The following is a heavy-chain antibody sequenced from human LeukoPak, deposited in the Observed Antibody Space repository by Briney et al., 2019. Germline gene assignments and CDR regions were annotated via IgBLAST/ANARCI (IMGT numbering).Heavy chain of an antibody. V-gene: IGHV3-23*01. D-gene: IGHD3-22*01. CDR1: GFTFSSYA. J-gene: IGHJ4*02. CDR3: AKAGNYDSSGYYYVPLKN. CDR2: ISGSGGST. Sequence: GGSLRLSCAASGFTFSSYAMSWVRQAPGKGLEWVSAISGSGGSTYYADSVKGRFTISRDNSRNTLYLQMNSLRAEDTAVYYCAKAGNYDSSGYYYVPLKNWGQGTLVTVSS.